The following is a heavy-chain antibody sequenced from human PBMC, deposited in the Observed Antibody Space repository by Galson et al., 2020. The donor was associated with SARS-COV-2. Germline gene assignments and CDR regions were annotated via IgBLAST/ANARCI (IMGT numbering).Heavy chain of an antibody. CDR2: IDLDDDK. CDR1: GFSLSTSGMR. J-gene: IGHJ5*02. Sequence: SGPTLVKPTQTLTLPCPFSGFSLSTSGMRVSWIRQPPGKALEWLARIDLDDDKFYSTSLKTRLTISKDTSKNQVVLTMTNMDPVDTAKYYCARIGGSVCGGDCGAWDWFDPWGQGTLVTVSS. CDR3: ARIGGSVCGGDCGAWDWFDP. V-gene: IGHV2-70*04. D-gene: IGHD2-21*02.